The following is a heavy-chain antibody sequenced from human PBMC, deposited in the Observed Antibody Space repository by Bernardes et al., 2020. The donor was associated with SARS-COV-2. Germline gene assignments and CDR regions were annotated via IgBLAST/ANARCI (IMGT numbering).Heavy chain of an antibody. Sequence: GGSLRLSCATSGLSFSSSWMSWVRQAQGKGLEWVANIKQDGTEKYYVDSVKGRFTISRDNAKNSLYLQMNSLRAEDTALYYCAKGYSSGWHLFDYWGQGTLVTGSS. V-gene: IGHV3-7*01. CDR1: GLSFSSSW. J-gene: IGHJ4*02. CDR2: IKQDGTEK. CDR3: AKGYSSGWHLFDY. D-gene: IGHD6-19*01.